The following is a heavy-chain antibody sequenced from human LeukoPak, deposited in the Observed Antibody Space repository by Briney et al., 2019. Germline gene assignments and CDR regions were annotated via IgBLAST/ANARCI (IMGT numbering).Heavy chain of an antibody. J-gene: IGHJ4*02. CDR2: IYTSGST. V-gene: IGHV4-4*07. Sequence: PSETLSLTCTVSGGSISSYYWSWIRQPAGKGLEWIGRIYTSGSTNYNPSLKSRATISVDTSKNQFSLKLSSVTAADTAVYYCARGGYCGGDCYFYYWGQGTLVTVSS. D-gene: IGHD2-21*02. CDR1: GGSISSYY. CDR3: ARGGYCGGDCYFYY.